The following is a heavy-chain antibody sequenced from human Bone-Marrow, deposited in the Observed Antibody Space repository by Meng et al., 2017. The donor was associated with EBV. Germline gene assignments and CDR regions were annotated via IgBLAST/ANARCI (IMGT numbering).Heavy chain of an antibody. CDR2: ISWNGGST. CDR1: GFTFDDYA. Sequence: EVQRVESGGGLVKPGGSLRLSCAASGFTFDDYAMHWVRQAPGKGLEWVSLISWNGGSTSYGDSVKGRFTISRDNSKNSLYLQMNSLRPEDTALYYCTKSQGFALDYWGQGTLVTVSS. J-gene: IGHJ4*02. CDR3: TKSQGFALDY. D-gene: IGHD3-10*01. V-gene: IGHV3-43D*03.